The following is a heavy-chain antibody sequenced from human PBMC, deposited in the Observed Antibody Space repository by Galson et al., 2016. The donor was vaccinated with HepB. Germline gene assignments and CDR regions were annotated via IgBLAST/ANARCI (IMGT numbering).Heavy chain of an antibody. D-gene: IGHD7-27*01. Sequence: SETLSLTCSVTNGSISSDGKYWTWIRQFPGKGLEWIGYIYYSGRTDYNPSLKSRLTISVDTSKNQFSLNLTSVTAADTAVYYCAATGGLSRAFDIWAQGTMVTVSS. CDR2: IYYSGRT. CDR1: NGSISSDGKY. CDR3: AATGGLSRAFDI. J-gene: IGHJ3*02. V-gene: IGHV4-61*08.